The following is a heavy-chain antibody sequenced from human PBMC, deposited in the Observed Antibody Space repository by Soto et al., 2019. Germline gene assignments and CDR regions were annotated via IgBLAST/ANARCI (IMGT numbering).Heavy chain of an antibody. D-gene: IGHD2-15*01. CDR2: ISGYNGNT. Sequence: ASVKVSCKASGYTFRSYGISWVRQAPGQGLEWMGWISGYNGNTHYSQKFQGKVTMTTDTSTSTAYMELRNLRSDDTAVYYCAKADGNYAGRFCYYYLDFWGQGTLVTVSS. V-gene: IGHV1-18*01. CDR1: GYTFRSYG. J-gene: IGHJ4*02. CDR3: AKADGNYAGRFCYYYLDF.